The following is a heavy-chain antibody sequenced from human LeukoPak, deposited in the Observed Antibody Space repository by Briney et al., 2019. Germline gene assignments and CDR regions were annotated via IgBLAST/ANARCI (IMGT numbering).Heavy chain of an antibody. J-gene: IGHJ4*02. CDR2: IYSGGSK. CDR3: SIQYYYDSSGYYYFDY. CDR1: GFTVSSNY. V-gene: IGHV3-53*04. Sequence: TGGSLRLSCAASGFTVSSNYMSWVRQAPGKGLEWVSVIYSGGSKYYTDSVKGGFTISIHNSKNTLYLQMNSLRAEDTAVYYCSIQYYYDSSGYYYFDYWGQGTLVTVSS. D-gene: IGHD3-22*01.